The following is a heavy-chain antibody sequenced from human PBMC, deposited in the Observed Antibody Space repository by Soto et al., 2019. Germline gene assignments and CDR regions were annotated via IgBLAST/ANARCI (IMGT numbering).Heavy chain of an antibody. D-gene: IGHD6-19*01. CDR3: ARDLEQWLATWFDP. J-gene: IGHJ5*02. V-gene: IGHV1-18*04. CDR1: GYTFTSYG. CDR2: ISAYNGNT. Sequence: ASVKVSCKASGYTFTSYGISWVRQAPGQGLEWMGWISAYNGNTNYAQKLQGRVTMTTDTSTSTAYMELRSLRSDDTAVYYCARDLEQWLATWFDPWGQGTLVTVSS.